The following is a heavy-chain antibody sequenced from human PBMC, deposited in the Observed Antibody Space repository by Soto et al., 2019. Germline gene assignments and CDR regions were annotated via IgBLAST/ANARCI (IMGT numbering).Heavy chain of an antibody. V-gene: IGHV1-24*01. CDR1: GYTLTELS. J-gene: IGHJ4*02. Sequence: ASVKVSCKVSGYTLTELSMHWVRQAPGKGLEWMGGFDPEDGGTIYAQKFQGRVTMTEDTSTDTAYMELSSLRSEDTAVYYCAINNRSSLGYTTPYFDYWGQGTLVTVSS. D-gene: IGHD2-2*01. CDR3: AINNRSSLGYTTPYFDY. CDR2: FDPEDGGT.